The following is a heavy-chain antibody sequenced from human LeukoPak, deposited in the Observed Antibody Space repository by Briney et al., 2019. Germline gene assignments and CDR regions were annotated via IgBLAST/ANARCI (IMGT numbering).Heavy chain of an antibody. CDR3: ARQGNYYCSGSLWGYFDY. Sequence: GESLKISCKGSGYSFTSNWIGWVRQMPGKGLEWMGIVFPDDSDTRYSPSFQGQVTISADKSISTIYLQWTSLRASDAAMYYCARQGNYYCSGSLWGYFDYWGQGTLVTVSS. CDR1: GYSFTSNW. CDR2: VFPDDSDT. V-gene: IGHV5-51*01. D-gene: IGHD3-10*01. J-gene: IGHJ4*02.